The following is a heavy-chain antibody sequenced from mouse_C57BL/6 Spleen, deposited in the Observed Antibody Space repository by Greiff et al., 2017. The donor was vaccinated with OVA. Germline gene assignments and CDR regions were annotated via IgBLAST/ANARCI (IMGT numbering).Heavy chain of an antibody. D-gene: IGHD1-1*01. J-gene: IGHJ2*01. CDR2: FYPGSGSI. V-gene: IGHV1-62-2*01. CDR1: GYTFTEYT. CDR3: ARHERGRYQPYYFDY. Sequence: VKLMESGAELVKPGASVKLSCKASGYTFTEYTIHWVKQRSGQGLEWIGWFYPGSGSIKYNEKFKDKATLTADKSSSTVYMELSRLTSEDSAVYFCARHERGRYQPYYFDYWGQGTTLTVSS.